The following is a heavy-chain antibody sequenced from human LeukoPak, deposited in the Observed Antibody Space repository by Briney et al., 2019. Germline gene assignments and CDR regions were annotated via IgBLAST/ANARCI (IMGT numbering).Heavy chain of an antibody. CDR3: ARGLEYFQH. CDR1: GDSLRSGSYY. CDR2: IYTSGST. J-gene: IGHJ1*01. D-gene: IGHD5-12*01. Sequence: SETLSLTCTVSGDSLRSGSYYWSSSRQPAGKGLEWNGRIYTSGSTNYNPSLKSRVTISVDTSKNQFSLKLSSVTAADTAVYYCARGLEYFQHWGQGTLVTVSS. V-gene: IGHV4-61*02.